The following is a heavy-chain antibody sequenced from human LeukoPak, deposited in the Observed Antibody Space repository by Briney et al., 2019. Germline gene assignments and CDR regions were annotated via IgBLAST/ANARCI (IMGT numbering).Heavy chain of an antibody. CDR3: ARGARAHYGSGSYYLGY. Sequence: GASVKVSCKASGYTFTGYYMHWVGQAPGQGLEWMGWINPNSGGTNYAQKFQGRVTMTRDTSISTAYMELSRLRSDDTAVYYCARGARAHYGSGSYYLGYWGQGTLVTVSS. J-gene: IGHJ4*02. CDR1: GYTFTGYY. D-gene: IGHD3-10*01. CDR2: INPNSGGT. V-gene: IGHV1-2*02.